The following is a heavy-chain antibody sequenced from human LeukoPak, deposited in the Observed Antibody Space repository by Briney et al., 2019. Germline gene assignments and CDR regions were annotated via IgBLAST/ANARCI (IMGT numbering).Heavy chain of an antibody. CDR3: ASLGGCGSTSCYYYYYYMDV. J-gene: IGHJ6*03. D-gene: IGHD2-2*01. Sequence: GGSLRLSCAASGFTFSSYWMSWVRQAPGKGLEWVANIKLDGSEKYYVDSVKGRFTISRDNAKKSLYLQMNSLRAEDTAVYYCASLGGCGSTSCYYYYYYMDVWGKGTTVTVSS. CDR2: IKLDGSEK. CDR1: GFTFSSYW. V-gene: IGHV3-7*01.